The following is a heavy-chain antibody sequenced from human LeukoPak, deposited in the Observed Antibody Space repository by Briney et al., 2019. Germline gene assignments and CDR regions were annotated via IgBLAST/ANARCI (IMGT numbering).Heavy chain of an antibody. Sequence: SETLSLTCTVSGVSISSYYRSWVRQPPGKGLEWIGYIYSSGSTNYNASLKSRVNISVETSKNKFSVKLSYVTAAEEAVYYCASTPKYYDFWSGYFGRRFDYYMDVWGKGTTVTVSS. CDR1: GVSISSYY. CDR2: IYSSGST. V-gene: IGHV4-4*09. D-gene: IGHD3-3*01. CDR3: ASTPKYYDFWSGYFGRRFDYYMDV. J-gene: IGHJ6*03.